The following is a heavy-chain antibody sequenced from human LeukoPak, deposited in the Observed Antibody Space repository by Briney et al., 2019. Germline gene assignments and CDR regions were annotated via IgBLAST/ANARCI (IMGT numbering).Heavy chain of an antibody. CDR3: ARDPFGKAAADFDY. CDR2: IYTSGST. Sequence: PSETLSLTCTVSGGSISSYYWSWIRQPAGKGLEWIGRIYTSGSTNYNPSLKSRVTMSVDTSKNQFSLKLSSVTAADTAVYYCARDPFGKAAADFDYWGQGTLVTVSS. D-gene: IGHD6-13*01. CDR1: GGSISSYY. V-gene: IGHV4-4*07. J-gene: IGHJ4*02.